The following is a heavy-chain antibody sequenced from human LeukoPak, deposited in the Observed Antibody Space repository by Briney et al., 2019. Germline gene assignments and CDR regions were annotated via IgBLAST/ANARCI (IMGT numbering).Heavy chain of an antibody. D-gene: IGHD6-13*01. V-gene: IGHV3-9*01. CDR2: ISWNSGSI. Sequence: PGGSLRLSCAAPGFTFDDYAMHWVRQAPGKGLEWVSGISWNSGSIGYADSVKGRFTISRDNAKNSLYLQMNSLRAEDTALYYCAKELYSSSWYNWFDPWGQGTLVTVSS. CDR1: GFTFDDYA. CDR3: AKELYSSSWYNWFDP. J-gene: IGHJ5*02.